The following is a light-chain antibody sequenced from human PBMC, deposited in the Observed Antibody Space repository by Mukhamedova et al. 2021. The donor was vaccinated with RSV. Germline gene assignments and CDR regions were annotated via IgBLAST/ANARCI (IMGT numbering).Light chain of an antibody. J-gene: IGKJ4*01. Sequence: RVTITCRSSQTISNYLNWYQQKPGTAPKLLIYAASSLQSGVPSNFSGSGSGTDFTLTISSLQPEDFATYYCQQSYTTPRPFGGGTKVEI. CDR3: QQSYTTPRP. CDR1: QTISNY. V-gene: IGKV1-39*01. CDR2: AAS.